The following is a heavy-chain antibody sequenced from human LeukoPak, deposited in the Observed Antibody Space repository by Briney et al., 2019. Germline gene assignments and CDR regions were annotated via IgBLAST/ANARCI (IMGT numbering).Heavy chain of an antibody. J-gene: IGHJ4*02. D-gene: IGHD4-17*01. CDR2: IYHGDSDT. Sequence: GEALKISFKGSGYSFTSYWIGWGRPMPGKGLEWMGIIYHGDSDTRYSPSFQGQVTISAAKSISTAYLQWSSLKASDTAMYYCARSEAPYGDPTVGFGYWGQGTLVTVSS. V-gene: IGHV5-51*01. CDR3: ARSEAPYGDPTVGFGY. CDR1: GYSFTSYW.